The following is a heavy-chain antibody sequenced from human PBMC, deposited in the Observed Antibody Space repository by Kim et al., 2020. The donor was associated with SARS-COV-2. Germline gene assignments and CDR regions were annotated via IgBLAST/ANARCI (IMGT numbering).Heavy chain of an antibody. CDR3: ARGQPLDY. CDR2: ISYSGNS. CDR1: GGSIRSGGKF. V-gene: IGHV4-31*03. J-gene: IGHJ4*02. D-gene: IGHD2-2*01. Sequence: SETLSLTCSVSGGSIRSGGKFWTWIRQHPAKGLEWIGYISYSGNSHYSPSLRSRVSISLQTSENQFSLELTSVTAADTAVYYGARGQPLDYLGQGILVTV.